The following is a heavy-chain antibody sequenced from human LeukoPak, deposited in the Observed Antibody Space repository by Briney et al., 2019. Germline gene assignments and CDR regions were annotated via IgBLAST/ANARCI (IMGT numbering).Heavy chain of an antibody. J-gene: IGHJ4*02. D-gene: IGHD5-24*01. V-gene: IGHV1-69*04. Sequence: ASVKVSCKASGGTFISYAISWVRQAPGQGLEWMGRIIPILGIANYAQKFQGRVTITADKSTSTAYMELSSLRSEDTAVYYCAREFREMALYYFDYWGQGTLVTVSS. CDR1: GGTFISYA. CDR3: AREFREMALYYFDY. CDR2: IIPILGIA.